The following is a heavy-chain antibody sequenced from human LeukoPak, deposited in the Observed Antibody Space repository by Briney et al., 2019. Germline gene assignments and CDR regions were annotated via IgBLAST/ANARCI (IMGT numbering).Heavy chain of an antibody. CDR3: AKDLLDTWAPDY. J-gene: IGHJ4*02. CDR1: GFIFSSYS. CDR2: ITSSSDYI. D-gene: IGHD3-3*01. V-gene: IGHV3-21*01. Sequence: GGSLRLSCAASGFIFSSYSMNWVRQAPGKGLEWVSSITSSSDYIYYADSVKGRFTISRDNAKNSLYLQMNSLRAEDTAVYYCAKDLLDTWAPDYWGQGTLVTVSS.